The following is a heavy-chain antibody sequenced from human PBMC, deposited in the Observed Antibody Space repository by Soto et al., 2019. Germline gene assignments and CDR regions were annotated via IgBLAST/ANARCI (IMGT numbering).Heavy chain of an antibody. CDR3: AKGRSYYYYYGVDV. CDR2: IIDSGAST. CDR1: GFTFSSYW. Sequence: GGSLRLSCAASGFTFSSYWMHWVRQPPGKGLEWVSDIIDSGASTYYADSVKGRFTISRDNSKSTLYLQMNSLRAEDTALYYCAKGRSYYYYYGVDVWGQGTTVTVSS. J-gene: IGHJ6*02. V-gene: IGHV3-23*01.